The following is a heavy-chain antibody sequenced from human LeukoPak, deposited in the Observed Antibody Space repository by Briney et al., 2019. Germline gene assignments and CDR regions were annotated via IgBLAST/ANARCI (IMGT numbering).Heavy chain of an antibody. V-gene: IGHV1-69*04. CDR3: ARETLYYYDSSGYYDY. CDR2: IIPILGIA. J-gene: IGHJ4*02. CDR1: GGTFSSYA. D-gene: IGHD3-22*01. Sequence: SVKVSCKASGGTFSSYAISWVRQAPGQGLEWMGRIIPILGIANYAQKFQGRVTITADKSTSTAYMELSSLRSEDTAVYYCARETLYYYDSSGYYDYWGQGTLVTVSS.